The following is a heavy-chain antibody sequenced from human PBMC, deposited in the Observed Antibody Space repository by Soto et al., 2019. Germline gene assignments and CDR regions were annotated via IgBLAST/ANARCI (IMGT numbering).Heavy chain of an antibody. CDR2: ISGHSGGT. J-gene: IGHJ4*02. CDR3: ARVPTGDYVFVY. Sequence: ASVKVSCKASGYPFSNYGINWVRQAPGQGLEWMGWISGHSGGTKYGPKFRDRITMATDTSSKTAYMELRSLRSDDTAVYYCARVPTGDYVFVYWGQGTLVTVSS. CDR1: GYPFSNYG. V-gene: IGHV1-18*01. D-gene: IGHD4-17*01.